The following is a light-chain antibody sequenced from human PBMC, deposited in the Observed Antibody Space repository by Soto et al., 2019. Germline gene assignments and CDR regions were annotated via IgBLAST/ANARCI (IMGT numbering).Light chain of an antibody. CDR3: QMYNNWPPWT. CDR1: QSVSSN. Sequence: EIVMTQSPATLSVSPGERATLSCRASQSVSSNLAWYQQKPAQAPRLLIYGASTRATGIPASFSGSGCGTEFSLTIISLLYEDFVVYCCQMYNNWPPWTFGQGTKVEIK. CDR2: GAS. J-gene: IGKJ1*01. V-gene: IGKV3-15*01.